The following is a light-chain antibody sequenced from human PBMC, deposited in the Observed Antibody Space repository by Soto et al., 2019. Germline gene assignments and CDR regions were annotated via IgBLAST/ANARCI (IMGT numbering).Light chain of an antibody. CDR1: QSISVW. V-gene: IGKV1-5*01. Sequence: DIQITQAPSTRRAFVGDRVTITCRASQSISVWLAWYQHKPGKAPKVLIWDASSLQRGVPSRFSGSGSGTEFTLTISSLQPEDFAAYYCQQYNNYATWTFGQGTKVDIK. CDR2: DAS. CDR3: QQYNNYATWT. J-gene: IGKJ1*01.